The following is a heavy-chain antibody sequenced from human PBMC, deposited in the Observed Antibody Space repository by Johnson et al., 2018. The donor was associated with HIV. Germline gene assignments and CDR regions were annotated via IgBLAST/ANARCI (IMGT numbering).Heavy chain of an antibody. CDR1: GFTVSSNY. V-gene: IGHV3-53*01. CDR2: IYSGGST. J-gene: IGHJ3*01. D-gene: IGHD2-15*01. Sequence: VQLVESGGGLIQPGGSLRLSCAASGFTVSSNYMSWVRQAPGKGLEWVSVIYSGGSTYYADSVKGRFTISRDNSKNTLYLQMNSLRAEDTAVYYCARDSVILVDGAFDLWGQGTMVAVSS. CDR3: ARDSVILVDGAFDL.